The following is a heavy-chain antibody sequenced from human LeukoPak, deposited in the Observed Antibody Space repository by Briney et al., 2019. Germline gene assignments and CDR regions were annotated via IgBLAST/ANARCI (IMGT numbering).Heavy chain of an antibody. CDR1: GFTFSSYG. CDR2: IRYDGSNK. J-gene: IGHJ5*02. D-gene: IGHD3-22*01. CDR3: AKDPYYDSSGPPEDNWFDP. Sequence: GGSLRLSCAASGFTFSSYGMHWVRQAPGKGLEWVAFIRYDGSNKYYADSVKGRFTISRDNSKNTLYLQMNSLRAEDTAVYYCAKDPYYDSSGPPEDNWFDPWGQGTLVTVSS. V-gene: IGHV3-30*02.